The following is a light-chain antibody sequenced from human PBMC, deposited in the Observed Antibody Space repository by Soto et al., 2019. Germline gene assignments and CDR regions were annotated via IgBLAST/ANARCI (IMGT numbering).Light chain of an antibody. CDR3: QQYGXSPT. J-gene: IGKJ1*01. Sequence: EIVLTQSPGTLSLSPGERATLSCRASQSVRSSYLAWYQQKPGQAPRLLIYGASSRATGIPDRFSGSGSGTDFTLXXXXXXXEDFAVYYCQQYGXSPTFGQG. CDR2: GAS. CDR1: QSVRSSY. V-gene: IGKV3-20*01.